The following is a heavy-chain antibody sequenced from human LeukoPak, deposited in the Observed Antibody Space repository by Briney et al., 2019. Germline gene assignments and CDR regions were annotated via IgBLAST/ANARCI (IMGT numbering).Heavy chain of an antibody. CDR1: GFTFSSYT. CDR2: ISGSGGST. V-gene: IGHV3-23*01. J-gene: IGHJ4*02. D-gene: IGHD3-10*01. Sequence: GGSLRLSCAASGFTFSSYTMSWVRQAPGKGLEWVSAISGSGGSTYYADSVKGRFTISRDNSKNTLYLQMNSLRAEDTAVYYCAKGFRGSGSFDYWGQGTLVTVSS. CDR3: AKGFRGSGSFDY.